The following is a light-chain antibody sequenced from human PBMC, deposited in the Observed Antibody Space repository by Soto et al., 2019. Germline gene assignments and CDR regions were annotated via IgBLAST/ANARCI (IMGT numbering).Light chain of an antibody. J-gene: IGLJ2*01. CDR2: KDS. Sequence: SYELTQPSLVSVSPGQTARITCSGDVLAKKYARWFQQKPGQAPVLVIYKDSERPSGIPERFSGSSSGTTVTLTISGAQVEDEADYYCYSAADNNLGVFGGGTKVTVL. CDR3: YSAADNNLGV. V-gene: IGLV3-27*01. CDR1: VLAKKY.